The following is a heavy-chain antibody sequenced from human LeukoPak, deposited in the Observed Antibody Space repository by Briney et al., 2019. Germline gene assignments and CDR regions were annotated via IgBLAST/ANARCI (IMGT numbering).Heavy chain of an antibody. J-gene: IGHJ4*02. CDR3: ARHRGYSYGYPY. Sequence: GGSLRLSCAASGFTVSSNYMSWVRQAPGKGLEWVSVIYSGGSTYYADSVKGRFTISRENSKNTLYLQMNSLRAEDTAVYYCARHRGYSYGYPYWGQGTLVTVSS. CDR1: GFTVSSNY. CDR2: IYSGGST. D-gene: IGHD5-18*01. V-gene: IGHV3-53*01.